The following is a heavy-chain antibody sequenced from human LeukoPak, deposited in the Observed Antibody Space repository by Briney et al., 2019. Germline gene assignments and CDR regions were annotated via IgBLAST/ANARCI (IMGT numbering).Heavy chain of an antibody. V-gene: IGHV4-59*08. Sequence: PAETLSLTCTVSGRSIRNYYWSWIRQSPGKGLEWIGNIYYSGSTNYNPSLKSRVTISVATSKNQLSLKLSSVTAADPAVYHCARQGYLLYSYYYMDVWGKGNTVTVSS. J-gene: IGHJ6*03. CDR2: IYYSGST. CDR3: ARQGYLLYSYYYMDV. D-gene: IGHD3-3*01. CDR1: GRSIRNYY.